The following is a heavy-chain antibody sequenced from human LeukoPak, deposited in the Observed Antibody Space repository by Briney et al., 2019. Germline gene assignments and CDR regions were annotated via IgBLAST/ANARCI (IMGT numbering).Heavy chain of an antibody. CDR2: IIPILGIA. CDR1: GGTFSSYA. V-gene: IGHV1-69*04. D-gene: IGHD4-23*01. J-gene: IGHJ4*02. CDR3: ARSIGGNKGYYFDY. Sequence: GSSVKVSRKASGGTFSSYAISWVRQAPGQGLEWMGRIIPILGIANYAQKFQGRVTITADKSTSTAYMELSSLRSEDTAVYYCARSIGGNKGYYFDYWGQGTLVTVSS.